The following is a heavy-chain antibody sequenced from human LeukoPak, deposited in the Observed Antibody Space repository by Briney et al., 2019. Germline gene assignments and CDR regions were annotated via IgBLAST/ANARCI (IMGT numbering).Heavy chain of an antibody. CDR3: AKNRYGTSYHTLDY. V-gene: IGHV3-30*02. J-gene: IGHJ4*02. CDR2: VRDDGNRE. Sequence: GGSLRLSCSVSGITFSNYGMHWVRQTPGKGLEWVAFVRDDGNREYYEDSLKGRIAISRDNFKNTLYLQMNNVRPDDTAVYYCAKNRYGTSYHTLDYWGQGTLVTVAS. CDR1: GITFSNYG. D-gene: IGHD2-2*02.